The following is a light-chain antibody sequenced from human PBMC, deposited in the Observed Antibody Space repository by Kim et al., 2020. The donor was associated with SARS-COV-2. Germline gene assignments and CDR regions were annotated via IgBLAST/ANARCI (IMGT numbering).Light chain of an antibody. J-gene: IGKJ5*01. Sequence: EILMTQSPATLSVSPGERATLSCRASQNISVNLAWYQQRPGQAPRLLIHRASTRATGVSARFSGSGSGTEFTLTINSLQSDDFAVYYCQQYQNWPITFGQGTRLEIK. CDR1: QNISVN. CDR2: RAS. V-gene: IGKV3-15*01. CDR3: QQYQNWPIT.